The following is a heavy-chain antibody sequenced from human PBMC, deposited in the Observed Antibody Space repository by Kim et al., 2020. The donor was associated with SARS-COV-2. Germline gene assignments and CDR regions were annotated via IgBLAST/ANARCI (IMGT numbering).Heavy chain of an antibody. CDR3: ARGIAARRWRGGYYFDY. D-gene: IGHD6-6*01. CDR2: ISYDGSNK. V-gene: IGHV3-30-3*01. CDR1: GFTFSSYA. Sequence: GGSLRLSCAASGFTFSSYAMHWVRQAPGKGLEWVAVISYDGSNKYYADSVKGRFTISRDNSKNTLYLQMNSLRAEDTAVYYCARGIAARRWRGGYYFDY. J-gene: IGHJ4*01.